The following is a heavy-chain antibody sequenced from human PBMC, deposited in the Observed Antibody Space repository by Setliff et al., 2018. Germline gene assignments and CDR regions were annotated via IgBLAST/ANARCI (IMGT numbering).Heavy chain of an antibody. CDR1: GYTFTSYA. CDR2: INAGNGNT. D-gene: IGHD1-26*01. Sequence: ASVKVSCKASGYTFTSYATHWVRQAPGQRLEWMGWINAGNGNTKYSQKFQGRVTITRDTSASTAYMELSSLTSEDTAIYYCARGDVYSGSYYHFDYWGQGTLVTVSS. CDR3: ARGDVYSGSYYHFDY. V-gene: IGHV1-3*01. J-gene: IGHJ4*02.